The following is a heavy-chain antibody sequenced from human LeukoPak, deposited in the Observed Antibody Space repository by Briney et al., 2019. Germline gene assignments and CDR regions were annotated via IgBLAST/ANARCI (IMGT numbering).Heavy chain of an antibody. D-gene: IGHD3-22*01. Sequence: GGSLRLSCAASGFTFSSYAMSWVRQAPGKGLEWVSAISGSGGSTYYADSVKGRFTISRDNSKNTLYLQINSLRAEDTAVYYCAKAISFYYYDSRGSFDIWGQGTMVTVSS. CDR3: AKAISFYYYDSRGSFDI. CDR1: GFTFSSYA. V-gene: IGHV3-23*01. J-gene: IGHJ3*02. CDR2: ISGSGGST.